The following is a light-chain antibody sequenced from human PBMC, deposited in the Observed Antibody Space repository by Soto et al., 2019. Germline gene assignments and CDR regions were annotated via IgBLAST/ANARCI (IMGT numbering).Light chain of an antibody. J-gene: IGKJ1*01. CDR2: GAS. Sequence: EIVLTQSPGTLSLSPGERATLSCRASQSVSRNYLAWYQHKPGQAPTLLIYGASRRTPGIPDRFGGRGSGTDFTLTISGLEPEDFAVYYCQQYGDSPRTFGQGTKVEIK. CDR1: QSVSRNY. V-gene: IGKV3-20*01. CDR3: QQYGDSPRT.